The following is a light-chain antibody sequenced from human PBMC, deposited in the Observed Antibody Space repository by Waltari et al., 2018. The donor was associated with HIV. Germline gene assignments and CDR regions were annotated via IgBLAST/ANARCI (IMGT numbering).Light chain of an antibody. CDR3: CAYAGSTTYVI. V-gene: IGLV2-23*02. CDR2: EVS. J-gene: IGLJ2*01. Sequence: QSALTHPASVSGSPGQSITISCTRTSSDVGVYTLVSWYQQHPGKAPKLMIYEVSKRPSGVSNRFSGSKSGNTASLTISGLQAEDEADYYCCAYAGSTTYVIFGGGNKLTVL. CDR1: SSDVGVYTL.